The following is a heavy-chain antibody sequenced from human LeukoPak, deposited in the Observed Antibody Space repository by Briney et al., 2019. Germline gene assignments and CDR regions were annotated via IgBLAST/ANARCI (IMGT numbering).Heavy chain of an antibody. J-gene: IGHJ4*02. CDR2: IYYSGST. Sequence: PSETLSLTCTVSGGSISSSSYYWGWIRQPPGKGLEWIGSIYYSGSTYYNPSLKSRVTISVDTSKNQFSLKLSSVTAADTAVYYCARDTRCSGGSCYSSPFLDYWGQGTLVTVSS. V-gene: IGHV4-39*07. CDR3: ARDTRCSGGSCYSSPFLDY. CDR1: GGSISSSSYY. D-gene: IGHD2-15*01.